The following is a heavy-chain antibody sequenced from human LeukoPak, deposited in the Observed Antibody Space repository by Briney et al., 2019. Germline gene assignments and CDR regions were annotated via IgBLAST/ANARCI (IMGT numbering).Heavy chain of an antibody. V-gene: IGHV3-53*01. D-gene: IGHD1-26*01. CDR3: ARGHSGSYSFDY. CDR1: GLTVSDNY. J-gene: IGHJ4*02. Sequence: GGSLRLSCAASGLTVSDNYMSWVRQAPGKGLEWVSVIYSGGSTFYADSVKGRFTISRDNSKSTPYLQMNSLRPDDTAVYYCARGHSGSYSFDYWGQGTLVTVSS. CDR2: IYSGGST.